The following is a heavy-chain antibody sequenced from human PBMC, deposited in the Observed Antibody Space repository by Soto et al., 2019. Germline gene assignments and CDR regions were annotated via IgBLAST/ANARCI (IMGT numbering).Heavy chain of an antibody. D-gene: IGHD3-10*01. J-gene: IGHJ5*02. CDR3: ARGYSGSYYNPSWFDP. CDR2: IYHGGST. CDR1: GGSMISYY. V-gene: IGHV4-34*01. Sequence: SETLSLTCSVSGGSMISYYLSWIRQPPGKGLEWIGEIYHGGSTNYNPSLKSRVTISVDTSKNQFSLKLSSVTAADTAVYYCARGYSGSYYNPSWFDPWGQGTLVT.